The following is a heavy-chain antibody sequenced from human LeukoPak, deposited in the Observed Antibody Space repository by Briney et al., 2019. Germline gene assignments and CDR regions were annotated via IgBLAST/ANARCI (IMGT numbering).Heavy chain of an antibody. J-gene: IGHJ4*02. V-gene: IGHV1-46*01. CDR1: GYTFTSYY. D-gene: IGHD2-15*01. Sequence: ASVKVSCKASGYTFTSYYMHWVRQASGQGLEWMGILNPSGGSKSYAQKFQGRVTMTSSTSTSTVYMELSRMRSEDTAVYYCAREYGSGGSCYSGFFDYWGQGTLVTVSS. CDR3: AREYGSGGSCYSGFFDY. CDR2: LNPSGGSK.